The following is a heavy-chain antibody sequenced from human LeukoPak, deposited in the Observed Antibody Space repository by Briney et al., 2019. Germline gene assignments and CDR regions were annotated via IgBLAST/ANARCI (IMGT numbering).Heavy chain of an antibody. Sequence: ASVKVSCKTSGYTFIGNYIHWLRQAPGQGLEWMGWINPDSGDTSYAQQFQGRVTMTRDTSISTAYMELNSLRSDDTAVYYCARDLRRGWSRDGYIPFDYWGQGTLVTVSP. D-gene: IGHD5-24*01. CDR2: INPDSGDT. CDR3: ARDLRRGWSRDGYIPFDY. J-gene: IGHJ4*02. V-gene: IGHV1-2*02. CDR1: GYTFIGNY.